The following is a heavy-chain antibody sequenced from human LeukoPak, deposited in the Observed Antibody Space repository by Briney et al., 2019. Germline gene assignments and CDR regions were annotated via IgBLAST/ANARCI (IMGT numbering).Heavy chain of an antibody. D-gene: IGHD1/OR15-1a*01. CDR2: INHSGST. Sequence: TSETLSLTCAVSGGSLSGYYWSWIRQPPGKGLEWIGEINHSGSTNYNPSLKSRVTISVDTSKNQFSLKLSSVTAADTAVYYCARRPRTKAHWFDPWGQGTLVTVSS. CDR1: GGSLSGYY. J-gene: IGHJ5*02. V-gene: IGHV4-34*01. CDR3: ARRPRTKAHWFDP.